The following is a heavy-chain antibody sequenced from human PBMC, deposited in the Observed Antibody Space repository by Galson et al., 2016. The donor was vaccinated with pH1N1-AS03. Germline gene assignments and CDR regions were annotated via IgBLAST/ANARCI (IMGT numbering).Heavy chain of an antibody. CDR3: ARNEGYSGYDYYYGLDV. V-gene: IGHV3-21*01. Sequence: SLRLSCAASGFTFSSFTMNWVRQAPGKGLEWVSSISLTSTYMYFADSVKGRFTISRDNAKNSLYLQMNSLRAEDTAVYYCARNEGYSGYDYYYGLDVWGQGTRSPSP. D-gene: IGHD5-12*01. CDR2: ISLTSTYM. J-gene: IGHJ6*02. CDR1: GFTFSSFT.